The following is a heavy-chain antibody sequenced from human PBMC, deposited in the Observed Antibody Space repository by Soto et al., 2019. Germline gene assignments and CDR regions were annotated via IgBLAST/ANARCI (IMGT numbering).Heavy chain of an antibody. J-gene: IGHJ4*02. D-gene: IGHD6-13*01. V-gene: IGHV1-18*04. CDR2: ISAYNGNT. Sequence: QVQLVQSGAEVKKPGASVKVSCKASGYTFASYGISWVRQAPGQGLEWMGWISAYNGNTNYAQKLQGRVTMTTDTSTSTAYMELRSLRSDDTAVCYCARDYLVIAAAGDFDYWGQGTLVTVSS. CDR3: ARDYLVIAAAGDFDY. CDR1: GYTFASYG.